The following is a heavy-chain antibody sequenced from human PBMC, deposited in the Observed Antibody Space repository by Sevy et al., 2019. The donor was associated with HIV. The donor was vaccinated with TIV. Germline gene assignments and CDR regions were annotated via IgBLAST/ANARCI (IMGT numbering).Heavy chain of an antibody. J-gene: IGHJ4*02. Sequence: SETLSLTCTVSGGSISSYYWSWIRQPPGKGLEWIGYIYYRGGTNYNPSLKSRVTISVDTSKNQFSLKLRSVTAADTAVYYCARAGGVCSSTSCYDYWGQGTLVTVSS. CDR1: GGSISSYY. CDR2: IYYRGGT. CDR3: ARAGGVCSSTSCYDY. V-gene: IGHV4-59*01. D-gene: IGHD2-2*01.